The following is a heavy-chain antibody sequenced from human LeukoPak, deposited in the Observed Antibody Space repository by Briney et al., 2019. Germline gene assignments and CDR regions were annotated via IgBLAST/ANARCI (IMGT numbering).Heavy chain of an antibody. CDR1: GGSISSYY. Sequence: KPSETLSLTCTVSGGSISSYYWNWIRQPPGKGLEWIGYIYYSGTTNYNPSLKSRVTISVDTSKNQFSLKLSSVTAADTAVYYCAREDGYCSGGSCYPTYYFDYWGQGALVTVSS. CDR3: AREDGYCSGGSCYPTYYFDY. CDR2: IYYSGTT. D-gene: IGHD2-15*01. V-gene: IGHV4-59*01. J-gene: IGHJ4*02.